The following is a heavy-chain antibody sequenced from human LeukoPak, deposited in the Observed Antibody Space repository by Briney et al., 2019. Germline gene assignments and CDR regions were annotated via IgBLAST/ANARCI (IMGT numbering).Heavy chain of an antibody. CDR3: AKPELLWFGEFNYDY. D-gene: IGHD3-10*01. Sequence: GGSPRLSCAASGFTLSSYGMHWVRQAPGKGLEWVAFIRYDGSNKYYADSVKGRFTISRDNSKNTLYLQMNSLRAEDTAVYYCAKPELLWFGEFNYDYWGQGTLVTVSS. CDR2: IRYDGSNK. V-gene: IGHV3-30*02. J-gene: IGHJ4*02. CDR1: GFTLSSYG.